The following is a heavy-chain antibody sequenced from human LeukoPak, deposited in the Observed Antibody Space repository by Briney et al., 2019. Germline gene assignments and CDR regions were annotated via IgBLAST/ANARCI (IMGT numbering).Heavy chain of an antibody. J-gene: IGHJ4*02. D-gene: IGHD3-9*01. V-gene: IGHV3-23*01. CDR2: IVGSGGST. CDR3: SKWGDYDVLTGYYDSDF. Sequence: ARASLRLSCAASGFTFSNYAMSWVRQAPGKGLEWVSAIVGSGGSTYYADSVKGRFTISRDNSKNTLFLQMNSLRVEDTALYYCSKWGDYDVLTGYYDSDFWGQGTLVTVSS. CDR1: GFTFSNYA.